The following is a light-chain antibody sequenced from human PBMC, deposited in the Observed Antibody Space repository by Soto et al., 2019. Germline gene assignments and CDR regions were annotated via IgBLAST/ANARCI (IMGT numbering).Light chain of an antibody. CDR3: QKYNSFWT. CDR2: DAS. CDR1: QSISNW. V-gene: IGKV1-5*01. Sequence: DIQMTQSPSTLSASVGDRVTISCRASQSISNWLAWYQQKPGKAPKLLIYDASSLESGVPSRFSGSGSGTEFTLTISSLQPEEFATYYCQKYNSFWTFGQGTKVEIK. J-gene: IGKJ1*01.